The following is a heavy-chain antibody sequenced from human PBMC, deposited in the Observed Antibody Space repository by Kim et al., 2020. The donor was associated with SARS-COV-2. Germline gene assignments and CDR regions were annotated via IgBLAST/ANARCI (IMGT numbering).Heavy chain of an antibody. CDR2: T. Sequence: TYYNPSLKSRVTISVDTSKNQFSLKLSSVTAADTAVYYCARHVVTDYFDYWGQGTLVTVSS. D-gene: IGHD2-15*01. CDR3: ARHVVTDYFDY. V-gene: IGHV4-39*01. J-gene: IGHJ4*02.